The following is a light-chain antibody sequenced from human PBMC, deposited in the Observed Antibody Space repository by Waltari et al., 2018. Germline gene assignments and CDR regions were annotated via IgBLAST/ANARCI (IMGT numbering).Light chain of an antibody. CDR2: KAS. J-gene: IGKJ2*03. Sequence: DIQMTQSPFSLSASVGDTVTITCRASQSISSWLAWYHQKPGKVPKLLIYKASSLQSGVPSRFSGSGSGTDFTLTISSLQPEDFASYYCLQYSSSPYSFGQGTKVEIK. V-gene: IGKV1-12*01. CDR3: LQYSSSPYS. CDR1: QSISSW.